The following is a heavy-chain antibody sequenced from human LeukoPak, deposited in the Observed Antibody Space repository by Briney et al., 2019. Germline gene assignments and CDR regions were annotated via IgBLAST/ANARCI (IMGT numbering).Heavy chain of an antibody. V-gene: IGHV1-69*04. J-gene: IGHJ4*02. CDR2: IIPILGIA. CDR1: GGTFSSYA. Sequence: ASVKVSCKASGGTFSSYAISWVRQAPGQGLEWMGRIIPILGIANYAQKFQGRVPITADKSPSTAYMELRSLSSEDTAVYYSATSEIVVVIPDYWGQGTLVTVSS. D-gene: IGHD3-22*01. CDR3: ATSEIVVVIPDY.